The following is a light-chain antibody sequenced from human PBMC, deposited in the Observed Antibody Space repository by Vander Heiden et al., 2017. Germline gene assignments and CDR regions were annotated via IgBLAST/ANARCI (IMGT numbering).Light chain of an antibody. CDR3: QRSYRTPHT. J-gene: IGKJ2*01. Sequence: DIQMTQSPSSLSASVGDRVTITCRASQSISNYLNWYQQKPGKAPKLLIYAASSLQSGVPSRFSGSGSGTDFTLTISSLQPEDFATYYCQRSYRTPHTFGQGTKLEIK. V-gene: IGKV1-39*01. CDR1: QSISNY. CDR2: AAS.